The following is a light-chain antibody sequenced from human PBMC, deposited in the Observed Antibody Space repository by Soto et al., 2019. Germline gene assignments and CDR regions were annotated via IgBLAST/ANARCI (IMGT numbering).Light chain of an antibody. V-gene: IGKV3-20*01. CDR3: QQYGGSPIFT. CDR1: QSVSSNY. CDR2: GAS. Sequence: EIVLTQSPGTLSLSPGERATLSCRASQSVSSNYLAWYQFKVGQAPRLLIYGASNRPTGIPDRFSCSGSGTDFTLTISRLEPEDSAVYFWQQYGGSPIFTFGPGTKLDIK. J-gene: IGKJ3*01.